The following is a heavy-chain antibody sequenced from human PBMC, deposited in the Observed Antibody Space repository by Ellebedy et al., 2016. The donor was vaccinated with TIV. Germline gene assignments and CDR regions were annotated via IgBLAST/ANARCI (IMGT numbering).Heavy chain of an antibody. V-gene: IGHV3-23*01. Sequence: PGGSLRLSCAASGFNFVTYAMSWVRQAPGKGLEWVSASTGSGGVTYYADSVKGRFTVSRDNAKNSLYLQMNSLTVDDTAEYYCARNGYCTPSNCRSYNWFDPWGQGTLVTVSS. CDR3: ARNGYCTPSNCRSYNWFDP. CDR2: STGSGGVT. D-gene: IGHD2-8*01. CDR1: GFNFVTYA. J-gene: IGHJ5*02.